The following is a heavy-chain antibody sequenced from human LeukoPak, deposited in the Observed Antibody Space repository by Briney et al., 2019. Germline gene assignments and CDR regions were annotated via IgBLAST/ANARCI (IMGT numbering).Heavy chain of an antibody. J-gene: IGHJ5*02. D-gene: IGHD3-9*01. CDR3: ASLGTLVP. CDR1: GFTFSTYL. Sequence: PGGSLRLSCAASGFTFSTYLMHWVRQAPGKGLVWVSRINTDGSITTYADSVKGRFTISRDNAKNTLYLQMNGLRDEDTAVYYCASLGTLVPWGQGTLVTVSS. V-gene: IGHV3-74*01. CDR2: INTDGSIT.